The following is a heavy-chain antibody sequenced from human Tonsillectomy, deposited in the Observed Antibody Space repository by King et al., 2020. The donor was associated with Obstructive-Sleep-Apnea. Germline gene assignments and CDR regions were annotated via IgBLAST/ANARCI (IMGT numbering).Heavy chain of an antibody. D-gene: IGHD3-10*01. CDR1: GFTFSSYG. Sequence: VQLVESGGGVVQPGRSLRLSCAASGFTFSSYGMHWVRQAPGKGLEWVAAIWYDGINKYYADSVMGRFTISRDNSKNTLYLQMNSLRAEDTAVYYCARDPLLLWFSKNGMDVWGQGTTVTVSS. V-gene: IGHV3-33*01. CDR3: ARDPLLLWFSKNGMDV. CDR2: IWYDGINK. J-gene: IGHJ6*02.